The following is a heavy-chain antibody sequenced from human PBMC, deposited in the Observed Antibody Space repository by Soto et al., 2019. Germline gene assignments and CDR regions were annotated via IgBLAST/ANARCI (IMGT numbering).Heavy chain of an antibody. Sequence: QVQLVESGGGVVQPGRSLRLSCAASGFTFSSYGMHWVRQAPGKGLEWVAVIWYDGSNKYYADSVKGRFTISRDNSKNTLYQQMNSLRAEDTAVYYCARDRGYSGSYGMDVWGQGTTVTVSS. CDR3: ARDRGYSGSYGMDV. D-gene: IGHD5-12*01. J-gene: IGHJ6*02. CDR2: IWYDGSNK. CDR1: GFTFSSYG. V-gene: IGHV3-33*01.